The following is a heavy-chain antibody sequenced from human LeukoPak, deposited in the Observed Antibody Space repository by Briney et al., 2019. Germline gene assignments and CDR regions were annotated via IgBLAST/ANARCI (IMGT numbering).Heavy chain of an antibody. CDR1: GGSISSSNW. CDR2: IYHSGST. CDR3: ARAHIVVPAATSRNHGMDV. Sequence: SGTLSLTCAVSGGSISSSNWWSWVRQPPGKGLEWIGEIYHSGSTNYNPSLKSRVTISVDKSKNQFSLKLSSVTAADTAVYYCARAHIVVPAATSRNHGMDVWGKGTTVTASS. J-gene: IGHJ6*04. V-gene: IGHV4-4*02. D-gene: IGHD2-2*01.